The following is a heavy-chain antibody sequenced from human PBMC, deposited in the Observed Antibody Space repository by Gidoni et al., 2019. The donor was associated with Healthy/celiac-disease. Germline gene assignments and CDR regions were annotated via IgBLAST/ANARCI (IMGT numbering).Heavy chain of an antibody. CDR2: IYSGGST. J-gene: IGHJ3*02. CDR1: GFTVSSNY. V-gene: IGHV3-53*01. Sequence: EVQLVESGGGLIQPGGSLRLSCAASGFTVSSNYMSWVRQAPGKGLEWVSVIYSGGSTYYADSVKGRFTISRDNSKNTLYLQMNSLRAEDTAVYYCARDSGSYPGPVAFDIWGQGTMVTVSS. D-gene: IGHD1-26*01. CDR3: ARDSGSYPGPVAFDI.